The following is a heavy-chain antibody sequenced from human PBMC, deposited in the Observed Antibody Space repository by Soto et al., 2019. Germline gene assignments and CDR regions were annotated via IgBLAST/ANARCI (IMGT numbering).Heavy chain of an antibody. CDR3: TRDASRDSSARGWFDP. CDR1: GFTFRSFT. D-gene: IGHD6-13*01. V-gene: IGHV3-21*02. J-gene: IGHJ5*02. Sequence: EVQLVESGGGLVKPGGSLRLSCAASGFTFRSFTMNWVRQAPGKGLELVSTISSNSAYIYYTDALRGRFTISRDNAKNSLHLQMNSLRAEDTAVYYCTRDASRDSSARGWFDPWGPGTLVTVSS. CDR2: ISSNSAYI.